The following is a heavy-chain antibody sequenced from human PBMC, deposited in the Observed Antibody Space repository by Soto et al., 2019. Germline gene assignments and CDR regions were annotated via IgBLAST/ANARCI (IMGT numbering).Heavy chain of an antibody. D-gene: IGHD2-21*02. CDR2: VNPSGGHT. V-gene: IGHV1-46*01. CDR1: GDTFTDYY. J-gene: IGHJ4*02. CDR3: AIGGHVAVVTAALDY. Sequence: QVQLMQSGAEVKKPGASVKVSCKASGDTFTDYYIHWVRQAPGQGLEWMGTVNPSGGHTTYAQHYLGRVTMTRDTATGTADMELTSLTSDVTAVYYCAIGGHVAVVTAALDYWGQGTLVTVSS.